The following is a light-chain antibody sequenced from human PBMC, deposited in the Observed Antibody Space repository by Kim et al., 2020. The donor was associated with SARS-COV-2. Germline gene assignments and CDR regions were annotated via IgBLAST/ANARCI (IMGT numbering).Light chain of an antibody. V-gene: IGLV7-46*01. Sequence: QAVVTQEPSLTVSPGGTVTLTCGSSTGAVTSGHYPYWFQQKPGQAPRTLIYDTSNKHSWTPARFSGSLLGGKAALTLSGAQPEDEAEYYCLLSYSGARGRVFGRGTQLTVL. CDR3: LLSYSGARGRV. J-gene: IGLJ3*02. CDR1: TGAVTSGHY. CDR2: DTS.